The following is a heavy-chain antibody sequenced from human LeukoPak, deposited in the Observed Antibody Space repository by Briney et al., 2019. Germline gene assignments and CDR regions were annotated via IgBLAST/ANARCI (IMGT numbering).Heavy chain of an antibody. Sequence: GGSLRLSCAASGFTFSSYSMNWVRQAPGKGLEWVSSISSSSSYIYYADSVKGRFTISRDNAKNPLYLQMNSLRAEDTAVYYCATSPTACSGGSCYSSYWGQGTLVTVSS. V-gene: IGHV3-21*01. D-gene: IGHD2-15*01. J-gene: IGHJ4*02. CDR2: ISSSSSYI. CDR1: GFTFSSYS. CDR3: ATSPTACSGGSCYSSY.